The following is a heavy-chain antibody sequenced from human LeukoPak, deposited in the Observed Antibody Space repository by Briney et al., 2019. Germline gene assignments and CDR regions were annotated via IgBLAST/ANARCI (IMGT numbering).Heavy chain of an antibody. V-gene: IGHV4-59*01. Sequence: SETLSLTCTVSGGSISSYYWSWIRQPPGKGLEWIGYIYYSGSTNYNPSLKSRVTISVDTSKNQFSLKLSSVTAADTAVYYCANSRPLWFGEFGYYMDVWGKGTTVTVSS. CDR2: IYYSGST. CDR1: GGSISSYY. J-gene: IGHJ6*03. CDR3: ANSRPLWFGEFGYYMDV. D-gene: IGHD3-10*01.